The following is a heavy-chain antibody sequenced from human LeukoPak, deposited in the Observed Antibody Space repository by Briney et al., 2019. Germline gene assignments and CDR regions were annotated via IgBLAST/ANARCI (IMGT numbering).Heavy chain of an antibody. Sequence: GGSLRLSCAASGFTVSSNYMSWVRQAPGKGLEWVSSISSSSYIYYADSVKGRFTISRDNAKNSLYLQMNSLRAEDTAVYYCARDSHQPSPLDVWGQGTTVTVSS. V-gene: IGHV3-21*01. CDR3: ARDSHQPSPLDV. CDR1: GFTVSSNY. J-gene: IGHJ6*02. D-gene: IGHD2-2*01. CDR2: ISSSSYI.